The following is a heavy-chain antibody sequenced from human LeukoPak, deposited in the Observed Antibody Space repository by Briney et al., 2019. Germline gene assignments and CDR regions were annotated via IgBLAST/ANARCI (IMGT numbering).Heavy chain of an antibody. CDR1: GFTFSSYA. Sequence: GGSLRLYCAASGFTFSSYAIHWVRQAPGKGLEYVSAISSNGGSTYYANSVKGRFTISRDNSNNTLYLQMGSLRAEDMAVYYCARPGHAITYGASYFDYWGQGTLVTVSS. V-gene: IGHV3-64*01. CDR2: ISSNGGST. J-gene: IGHJ4*02. CDR3: ARPGHAITYGASYFDY. D-gene: IGHD3-10*01.